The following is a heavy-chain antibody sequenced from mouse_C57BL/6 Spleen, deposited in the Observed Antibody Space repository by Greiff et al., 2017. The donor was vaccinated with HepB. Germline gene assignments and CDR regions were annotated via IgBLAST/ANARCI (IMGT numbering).Heavy chain of an antibody. Sequence: EVQVVESGGGLVQPGGSLSLSCAASGFTFTDYYMSWVRQPPGKALEWLGFIRNKANGYTTEYSASVKGRFTISRDNSQSILYLQMNALRAEDSATYYCASAAQAPFDYWGQGTTLTVSS. CDR2: IRNKANGYTT. D-gene: IGHD3-2*02. CDR1: GFTFTDYY. V-gene: IGHV7-3*01. J-gene: IGHJ2*01. CDR3: ASAAQAPFDY.